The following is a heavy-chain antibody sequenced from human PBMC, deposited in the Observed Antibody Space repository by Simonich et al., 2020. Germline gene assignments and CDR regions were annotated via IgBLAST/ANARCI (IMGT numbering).Heavy chain of an antibody. D-gene: IGHD7-27*01. CDR1: GYTFTGYY. Sequence: QVQLVQSGAEVKKPGASVKVSCKASGYTFTGYYMHGVRQAPGQGLEWLGGINPNNGGTNYAQKFQGRVTMTRDTSLSTAYMGLSRLRSDDTAVYYCARGPRWTGDDAFDIWGQGTMVTVSS. CDR3: ARGPRWTGDDAFDI. CDR2: INPNNGGT. J-gene: IGHJ3*02. V-gene: IGHV1-2*02.